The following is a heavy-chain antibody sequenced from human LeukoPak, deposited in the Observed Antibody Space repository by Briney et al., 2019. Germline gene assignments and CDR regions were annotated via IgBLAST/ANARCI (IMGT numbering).Heavy chain of an antibody. CDR1: GGSISSYY. CDR3: ARGMYYFDY. Sequence: PSETLSLTCTASGGSISSYYWSWIRQPPGKGLEWIGYIYYSGSTNYNPSLKSRVTISVDTSKNQFSLKLSSVTAADTAVYYCARGMYYFDYWGQGTLVTVSS. J-gene: IGHJ4*02. CDR2: IYYSGST. V-gene: IGHV4-59*01.